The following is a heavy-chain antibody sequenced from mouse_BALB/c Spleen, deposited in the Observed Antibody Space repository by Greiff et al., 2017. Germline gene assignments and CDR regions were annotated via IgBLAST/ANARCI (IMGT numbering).Heavy chain of an antibody. CDR1: GFTFSSYA. Sequence: EVKLMESGGGLVKPGGSLKLSCAASGFTFSSYAMSWVRQTPEKRLEWVATISSGGSYTYYPDSVKGRFTISRDNAKNTLYLQMSSLRSEDTAMYYCARNPYYGSSYWYFDVWGAGTTGTVSS. CDR3: ARNPYYGSSYWYFDV. CDR2: ISSGGSYT. V-gene: IGHV5-9-3*01. D-gene: IGHD1-1*01. J-gene: IGHJ1*01.